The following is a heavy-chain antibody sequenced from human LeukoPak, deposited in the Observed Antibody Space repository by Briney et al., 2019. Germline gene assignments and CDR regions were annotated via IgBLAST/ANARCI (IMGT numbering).Heavy chain of an antibody. J-gene: IGHJ4*02. CDR3: ARGYDTTGYFSY. Sequence: ASVKVSCKASGYTFTTYPVNWVRQAPGQGLEWMGWINTNTGNPTYAQGFTGRFVSSLDTSVNTAYLQISSLKAEDTAVYYCARGYDTTGYFSYWGQGTLVTVSS. V-gene: IGHV7-4-1*02. D-gene: IGHD3-22*01. CDR1: GYTFTTYP. CDR2: INTNTGNP.